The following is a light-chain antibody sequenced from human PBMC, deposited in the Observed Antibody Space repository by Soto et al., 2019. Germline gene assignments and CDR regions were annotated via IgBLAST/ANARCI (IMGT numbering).Light chain of an antibody. CDR2: AAS. V-gene: IGKV1-39*01. J-gene: IGKJ1*01. Sequence: DIQMTQSPSSLTASVGDTVTITCRTRQNIVNCVNWYQQRPGKAPDLLISAASTLHSGDPSRFSGSGSGTVFTLTISSLQPEDFATYYCQKTYSGRTFGQGTKVDIK. CDR1: QNIVNC. CDR3: QKTYSGRT.